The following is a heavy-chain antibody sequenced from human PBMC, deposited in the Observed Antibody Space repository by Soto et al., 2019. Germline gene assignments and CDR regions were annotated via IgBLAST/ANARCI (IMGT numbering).Heavy chain of an antibody. CDR3: ARGASRRYDSIGYYPNWFDP. J-gene: IGHJ5*02. D-gene: IGHD3-22*01. Sequence: SQTKSLTNTVSDYSVSNVIYSLSWKRQPPGKGLEWIGYIYYSGSTNYNPSLKSRVTISVDTSKNQFSLKLSSVTAADTAVYYCARGASRRYDSIGYYPNWFDPWGQGTLVTVSS. CDR1: DYSVSNVIYS. V-gene: IGHV4-61*01. CDR2: IYYSGST.